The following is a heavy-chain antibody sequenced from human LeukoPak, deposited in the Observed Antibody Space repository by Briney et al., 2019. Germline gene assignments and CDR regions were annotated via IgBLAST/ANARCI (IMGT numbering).Heavy chain of an antibody. CDR1: GFSVSSHY. D-gene: IGHD3-22*01. Sequence: PGGSLRLSCAASGFSVSSHYMTWVRQPPGKGLDWASIIYANEKTFYAESVKGRFIISRDGSKNTLYLQMNSLRTEDTAIYYRAGYDNSGQYYVGRAFDIWGQGTMVAVSS. J-gene: IGHJ3*02. CDR3: AGYDNSGQYYVGRAFDI. V-gene: IGHV3-53*01. CDR2: IYANEKT.